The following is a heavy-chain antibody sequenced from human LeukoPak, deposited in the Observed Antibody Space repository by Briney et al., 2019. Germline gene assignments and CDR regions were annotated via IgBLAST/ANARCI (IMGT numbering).Heavy chain of an antibody. Sequence: GGSLRLSCAASGFTFSTYAVHWVRQAPGRGLEWVAVISYDGSDKYYADSVKGRFTISRDNSKNTLYLQMNSLRAEDTALYYCAKDGLSYGGSEHVYYFDFWGQGTLVAVSS. CDR1: GFTFSTYA. V-gene: IGHV3-30*04. CDR2: ISYDGSDK. J-gene: IGHJ4*02. D-gene: IGHD2-15*01. CDR3: AKDGLSYGGSEHVYYFDF.